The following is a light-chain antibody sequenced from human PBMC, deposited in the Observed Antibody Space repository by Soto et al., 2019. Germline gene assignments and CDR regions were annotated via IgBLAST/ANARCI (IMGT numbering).Light chain of an antibody. CDR1: QSVLYSSNNKNY. J-gene: IGKJ4*01. V-gene: IGKV4-1*01. CDR2: WAS. Sequence: DIVLTQSPDSLAVSLGERATINCKSSQSVLYSSNNKNYLAWYQQKPGQPPKLLFYWASTREIGVPDRFSGSGSGTDFTLTISSLQAEDVAVYYCQQYYSTPLTFGGGTKVEIK. CDR3: QQYYSTPLT.